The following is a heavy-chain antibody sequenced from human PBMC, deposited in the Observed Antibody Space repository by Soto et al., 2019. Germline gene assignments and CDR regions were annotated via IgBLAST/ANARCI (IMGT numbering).Heavy chain of an antibody. V-gene: IGHV3-64*01. D-gene: IGHD2-2*01. CDR2: ISSNGGST. J-gene: IGHJ4*02. CDR1: GFTFSSYA. CDR3: AREXXXXXXSCYSFDY. Sequence: EVQLVESGGGLVQPGGSLRLSCAASGFTFSSYAMHWVRQAPGKGLEYVSAISSNGGSTYYANSVKGRFTISRDNSKXXXXLXXXXXXXXXXXXXYCAREXXXXXXSCYSFDYWGQGTLVTVSS.